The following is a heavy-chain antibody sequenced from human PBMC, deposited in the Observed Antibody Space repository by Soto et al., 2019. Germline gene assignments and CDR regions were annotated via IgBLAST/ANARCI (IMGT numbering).Heavy chain of an antibody. V-gene: IGHV3-74*01. CDR1: VCTFSNFW. D-gene: IGHD6-19*01. CDR3: ARDPAPIGWYDY. CDR2: INSDGSST. Sequence: GSLIISCGASVCTFSNFWVHWVRRAPVKGLVWFSLINSDGSSTIYRGSVNGRFTIFRDNAKNTLFLQMNSLGAEDTAVYYCARDPAPIGWYDYWGQGTLVTVSS. J-gene: IGHJ4*02.